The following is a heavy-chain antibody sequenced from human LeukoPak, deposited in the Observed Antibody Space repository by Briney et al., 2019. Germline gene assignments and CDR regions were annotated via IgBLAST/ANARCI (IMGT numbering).Heavy chain of an antibody. D-gene: IGHD6-13*01. CDR3: ATHRKMNSSSHPWWWFDP. CDR2: IIPIFGTA. V-gene: IGHV1-69*05. Sequence: SVKVSCKASGGTFSSYAISWVRQAPGQGLEWMGGIIPIFGTANYAQKFQGRVTITTDESTSTAYMELSSLRSEDTAVYYCATHRKMNSSSHPWWWFDPWGQGTLVTVSS. CDR1: GGTFSSYA. J-gene: IGHJ5*02.